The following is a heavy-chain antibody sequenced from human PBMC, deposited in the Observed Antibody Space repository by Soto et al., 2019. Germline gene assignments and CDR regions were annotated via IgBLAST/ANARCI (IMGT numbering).Heavy chain of an antibody. D-gene: IGHD2-15*01. CDR1: GFSFSEYT. V-gene: IGHV3-21*02. CDR3: GGGLVVHGALLDH. Sequence: EVQLVESGGGLVKPGGSLRLSCVASGFSFSEYTLSWVRQAPGKGLDWVSTISPSGSNIFYAASVKGRFTVSRDDAKNTLYLQMDSLRAEDTAVYYCGGGLVVHGALLDHWGQGTLVTVSS. CDR2: ISPSGSNI. J-gene: IGHJ4*02.